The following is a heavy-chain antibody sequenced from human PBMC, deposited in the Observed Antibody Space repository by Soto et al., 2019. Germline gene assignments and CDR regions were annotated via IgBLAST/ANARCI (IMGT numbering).Heavy chain of an antibody. CDR3: ARGRYYDFWSGYSPLDY. CDR1: GGSFSGYY. CDR2: INHSGST. J-gene: IGHJ4*02. V-gene: IGHV4-34*01. D-gene: IGHD3-3*01. Sequence: SETLSLTCAVYGGSFSGYYWSWIRQPPGKGLEWIGEINHSGSTNYNPSLKSRVTISVDTSKNQFSLKLSSVTAADTAVYYCARGRYYDFWSGYSPLDYWGQGTLVTVSS.